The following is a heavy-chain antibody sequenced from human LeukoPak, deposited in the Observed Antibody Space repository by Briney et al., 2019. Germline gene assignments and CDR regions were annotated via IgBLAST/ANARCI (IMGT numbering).Heavy chain of an antibody. J-gene: IGHJ4*02. D-gene: IGHD3-22*01. CDR3: SVMHRYYDGSGYWVQ. CDR2: ISGSGSGT. Sequence: GGSLRISCTASGFTFSSSAITWVRQAPGKGLEWVSGISGSGSGTYYADFVKDRFTISRDNSKNTMYLEMNSLRAEDTAVYYCSVMHRYYDGSGYWVQWGQGTLVTVSS. V-gene: IGHV3-23*01. CDR1: GFTFSSSA.